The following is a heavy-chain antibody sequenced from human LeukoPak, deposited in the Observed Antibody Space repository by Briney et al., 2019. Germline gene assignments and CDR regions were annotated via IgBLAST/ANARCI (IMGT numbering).Heavy chain of an antibody. CDR2: IHYSGST. Sequence: SETLSLTCSVSGGSISSYYWSWIRQPPGKGLEWIGYIHYSGSTNSNPSLKSRVTISVDTSKNQFSLKLTSVTAADTAVYYCARVERSWWCFDLWGRGTLVTVSS. CDR1: GGSISSYY. V-gene: IGHV4-59*01. J-gene: IGHJ2*01. CDR3: ARVERSWWCFDL. D-gene: IGHD5-24*01.